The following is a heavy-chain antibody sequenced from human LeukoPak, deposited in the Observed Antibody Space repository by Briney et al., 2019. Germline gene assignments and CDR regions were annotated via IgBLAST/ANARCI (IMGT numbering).Heavy chain of an antibody. J-gene: IGHJ4*02. CDR1: GFTVSSNY. Sequence: GGSLRLSCAASGFTVSSNYMSWVRQAPGKGLEWVSVIYSGGSTYYADSVKGRFTISRDNSKNTLYLQMNSLRAEDTAVYYCARGGIGWLHPFDYWGQGTLVTVSS. CDR3: ARGGIGWLHPFDY. D-gene: IGHD5-24*01. CDR2: IYSGGST. V-gene: IGHV3-66*01.